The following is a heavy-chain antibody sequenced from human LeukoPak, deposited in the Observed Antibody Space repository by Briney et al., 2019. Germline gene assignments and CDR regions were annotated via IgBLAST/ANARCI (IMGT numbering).Heavy chain of an antibody. D-gene: IGHD6-19*01. J-gene: IGHJ4*02. Sequence: SETLSLTCAVYGGSFSGYYWSWIRQPPGKGLEWIGEINHSGSTNYSPPLKSRVTISVDTSKNQFSLKLSSVTAADTAVYYCARSGEAVAGTPDYWGQGTLVTVSS. CDR2: INHSGST. CDR3: ARSGEAVAGTPDY. V-gene: IGHV4-34*01. CDR1: GGSFSGYY.